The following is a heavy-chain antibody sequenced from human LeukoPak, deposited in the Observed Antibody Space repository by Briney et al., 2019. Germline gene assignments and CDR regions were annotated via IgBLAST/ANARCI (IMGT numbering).Heavy chain of an antibody. V-gene: IGHV4-34*01. CDR1: GGSFSGYY. J-gene: IGHJ6*02. D-gene: IGHD5-18*01. CDR2: INHSGST. Sequence: SETLSLTCAVYGGSFSGYYWSWIRQPPGKGLEWIGEINHSGSTSYNPSLKSRVTISVDTSKNQFSLKLSSVTAADTAVYYCASNYVDTVYYYYGMDVWGQGTTVTVSS. CDR3: ASNYVDTVYYYYGMDV.